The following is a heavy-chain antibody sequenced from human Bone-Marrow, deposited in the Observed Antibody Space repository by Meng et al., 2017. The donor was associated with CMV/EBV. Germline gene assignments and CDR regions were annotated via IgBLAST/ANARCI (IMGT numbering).Heavy chain of an antibody. V-gene: IGHV4-59*01. J-gene: IGHJ4*02. CDR1: GGSISSYY. CDR2: IYYSGST. Sequence: SETLSLTCTVSGGSISSYYWSWIRQPPGKGLEWIGYIYYSGSTNYNPSLKSRVTISVDTSKNQFSLKLSSVTAADTAVYYCAREWLRPPNYFDYWGQGTRVTGSS. CDR3: AREWLRPPNYFDY. D-gene: IGHD5-12*01.